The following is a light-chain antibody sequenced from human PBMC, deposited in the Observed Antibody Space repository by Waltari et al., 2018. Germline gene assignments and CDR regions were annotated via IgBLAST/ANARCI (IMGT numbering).Light chain of an antibody. Sequence: DIVLTQSPSTQSLFPGESATLAYRASQNINNHLAWYQHKPGQAPRLLIHDASRRAVGIPARFSGSGSGTDFSLTISSLEPEDFAVYYCQQRKDWPLTTFGQGTRLEIK. CDR1: QNINNH. V-gene: IGKV3-11*01. CDR3: QQRKDWPLTT. CDR2: DAS. J-gene: IGKJ5*01.